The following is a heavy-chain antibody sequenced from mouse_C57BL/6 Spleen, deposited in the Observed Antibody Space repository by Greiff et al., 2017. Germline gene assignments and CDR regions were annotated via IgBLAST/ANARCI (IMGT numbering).Heavy chain of an antibody. J-gene: IGHJ3*01. CDR2: INPGSGGT. V-gene: IGHV1-54*01. D-gene: IGHD1-1*01. CDR1: GYAFTNYL. Sequence: QVQLQQSGAELVRPGTSVKVSCKASGYAFTNYLIEWVKQRPGQGLEWIGVINPGSGGTNYNEKFKGKATLTADKSSSTAYMQLSSLTSEDSAVYFCARGYYGSSYEAWFAYWGQGTLVTVSA. CDR3: ARGYYGSSYEAWFAY.